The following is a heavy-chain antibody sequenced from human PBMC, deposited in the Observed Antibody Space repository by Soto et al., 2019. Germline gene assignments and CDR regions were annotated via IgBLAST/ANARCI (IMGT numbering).Heavy chain of an antibody. CDR1: GASISDGDYY. CDR2: IYDSGRT. J-gene: IGHJ6*02. Sequence: QVELEEAGPGLVKPSQTLSLTCSVFGASISDGDYYWGWIRQPPGKGLEWIGYIYDSGRTNYNPSLQSRVMMSVDRSKHQFSVNLSSVTAADTAVYYCARIVGFYYYGMDVWGQGTSVSVS. V-gene: IGHV4-30-4*01. D-gene: IGHD3-16*02. CDR3: ARIVGFYYYGMDV.